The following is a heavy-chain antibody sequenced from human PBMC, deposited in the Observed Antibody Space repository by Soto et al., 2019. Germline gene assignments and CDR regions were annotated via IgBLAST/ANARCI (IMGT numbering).Heavy chain of an antibody. J-gene: IGHJ4*02. CDR1: GFPFSTLA. D-gene: IGHD3-16*01. Sequence: AGGSLRLSCAASGFPFSTLAMHWVRQAPGKGLERVAVISYDGSNTYYADSVKGRFTISRDNSKNTLYLQMNSLRAEDTAVYYCARDYTGYFDYWGQGTLVTVSS. CDR2: ISYDGSNT. V-gene: IGHV3-30-3*01. CDR3: ARDYTGYFDY.